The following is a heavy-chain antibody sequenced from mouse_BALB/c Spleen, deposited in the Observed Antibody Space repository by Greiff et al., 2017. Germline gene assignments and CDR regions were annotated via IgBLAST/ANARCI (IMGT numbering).Heavy chain of an antibody. CDR3: AWFAY. Sequence: QVQLQQPGAELVRPGASVKLSCKASGYTFTSYWINWVKQRPGQGLEWIGNIYPSDSYTNYNQKFKDKATLTVDKSSSTAYMELRSLTSEDTAVYYCAWFAYWGQGTLVTVSA. CDR2: IYPSDSYT. V-gene: IGHV1-69*02. CDR1: GYTFTSYW. J-gene: IGHJ3*01.